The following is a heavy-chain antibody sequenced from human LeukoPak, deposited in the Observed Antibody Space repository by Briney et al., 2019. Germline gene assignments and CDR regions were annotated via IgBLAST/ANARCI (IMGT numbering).Heavy chain of an antibody. Sequence: GGSLRLSCAASGFTFSNYAMTWVRQAPGKGLEWVSTISRNGGSTYYVDSVKGRFTISRDNIKNTLNLQMNSLRAEDTAIYYCARDSSHYLGSSDYWGQGTLVTVSS. V-gene: IGHV3-23*01. CDR2: ISRNGGST. CDR1: GFTFSNYA. CDR3: ARDSSHYLGSSDY. J-gene: IGHJ4*02. D-gene: IGHD6-6*01.